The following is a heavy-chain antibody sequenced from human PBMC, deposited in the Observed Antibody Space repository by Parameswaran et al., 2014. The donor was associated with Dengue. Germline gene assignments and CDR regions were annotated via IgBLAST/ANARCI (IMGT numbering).Heavy chain of an antibody. Sequence: VRQAPGKGLEWVSSISSSSSYIYYADSVKGRFTISRDNAKNSLYLQMNSLRAEDTAVYYCASIDGDTFDYWGQGTLVTVSS. J-gene: IGHJ4*02. D-gene: IGHD4-17*01. CDR2: ISSSSSYI. CDR3: ASIDGDTFDY. V-gene: IGHV3-21*01.